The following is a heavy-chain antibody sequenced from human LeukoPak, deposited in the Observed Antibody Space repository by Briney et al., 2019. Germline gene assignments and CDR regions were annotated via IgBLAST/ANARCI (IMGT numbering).Heavy chain of an antibody. J-gene: IGHJ4*02. CDR1: GFTFSGYA. Sequence: GGSLRLSCAASGFTFSGYATSWVRQAPGKGLEWVSLITGSGATTYYADSVRGRFTVSRDNSKNTLYLQMNSLRAEDTAVYFCAKGDCGGTCLLIDNWGQGTLVTVSS. V-gene: IGHV3-23*01. CDR3: AKGDCGGTCLLIDN. CDR2: ITGSGATT. D-gene: IGHD2-15*01.